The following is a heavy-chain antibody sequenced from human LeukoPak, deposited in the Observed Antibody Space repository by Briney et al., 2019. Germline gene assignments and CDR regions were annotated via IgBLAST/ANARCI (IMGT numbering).Heavy chain of an antibody. CDR1: GGTFSSYA. CDR2: IIPIFGTA. Sequence: SVKVSCKASGGTFSSYAISWVRQAPGQGLEWMGGIIPIFGTANYAQKFQGRVTITADESTSTAYMELSSLRSEDTAVYYCARDSGIAAAGTGGVHDWFDPWGQGTLVTVSS. CDR3: ARDSGIAAAGTGGVHDWFDP. V-gene: IGHV1-69*13. D-gene: IGHD6-13*01. J-gene: IGHJ5*02.